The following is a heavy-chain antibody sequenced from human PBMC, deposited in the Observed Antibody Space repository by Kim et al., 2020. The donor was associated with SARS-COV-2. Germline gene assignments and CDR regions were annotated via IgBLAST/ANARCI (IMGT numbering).Heavy chain of an antibody. V-gene: IGHV4-30-2*01. D-gene: IGHD2-15*01. J-gene: IGHJ3*02. Sequence: KSRVTISVDRSKNQFSLKLSSGTAADTAVYYCARGYCSGGSCHRHDAFDIWGQGTMVTVSS. CDR3: ARGYCSGGSCHRHDAFDI.